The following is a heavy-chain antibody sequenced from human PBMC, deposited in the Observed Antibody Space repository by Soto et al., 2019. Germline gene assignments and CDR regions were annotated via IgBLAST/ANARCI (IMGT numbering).Heavy chain of an antibody. CDR1: GFTFSSYA. Sequence: EVQLLESGGGLVQPGESLRLSCAASGFTFSSYAMSWARQAPGKGLEWVSSIGVSSDAYYADSVKGRFTISRDNSRNTLYLQMNSLRAKDTALYYCAKNYFFDSWGQGTLVTVSS. V-gene: IGHV3-23*01. J-gene: IGHJ4*02. CDR2: IGVSSDA. CDR3: AKNYFFDS.